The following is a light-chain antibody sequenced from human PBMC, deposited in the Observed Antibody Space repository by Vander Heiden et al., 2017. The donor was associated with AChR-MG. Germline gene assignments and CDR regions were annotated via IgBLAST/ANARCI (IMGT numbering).Light chain of an antibody. CDR1: QSISSY. Sequence: DIQMTQSPSSLSASVGDRVTITCRASQSISSYLNWYQQKPGKAPKLLIYAASSLQSAVPSRFSGSGSGTAFTLTISRLQPADFATYYCHQRYSTLPTFGARTKVEIK. CDR3: HQRYSTLPT. J-gene: IGKJ4*01. CDR2: AAS. V-gene: IGKV1-39*01.